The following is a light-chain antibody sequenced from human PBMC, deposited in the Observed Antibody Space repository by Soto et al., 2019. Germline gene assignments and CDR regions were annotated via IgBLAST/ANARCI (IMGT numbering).Light chain of an antibody. J-gene: IGKJ1*01. V-gene: IGKV1-5*03. Sequence: DIQMTQSPSTLSTSVGDRVTITCRASQSISSWLAWYQQKPGKAPKLLIYKASSLESGVPSTFSASGSGTEFTLTISSLQPDDFATYYCQQYNSYSWTFGQGTKVEIK. CDR3: QQYNSYSWT. CDR2: KAS. CDR1: QSISSW.